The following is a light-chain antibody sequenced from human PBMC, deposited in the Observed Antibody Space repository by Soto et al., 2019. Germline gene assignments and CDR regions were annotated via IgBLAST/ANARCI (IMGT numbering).Light chain of an antibody. CDR1: GNAVSYQL. CDR3: CSFVGVTNDV. J-gene: IGLJ1*01. CDR2: NVT. Sequence: QSALTQPASVSGSTRQSITISCSGNAVSYQLVSWYQQQPGKAPKLILYNVTRRPSGVSNRFSGFKSGTTASLKITGLQAEDEADYYCCSFVGVTNDVFGNGTKLTVL. V-gene: IGLV2-23*02.